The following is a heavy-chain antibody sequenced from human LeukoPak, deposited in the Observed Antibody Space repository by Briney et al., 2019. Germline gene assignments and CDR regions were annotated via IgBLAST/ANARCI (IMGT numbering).Heavy chain of an antibody. V-gene: IGHV3-15*01. D-gene: IGHD6-19*01. CDR1: GFTFSNYA. Sequence: PGRSLRLSCAASGFTFSNYAMSWVRQAPGKGLEWIGRIKSTSDGGSPDYAAPLRGRFSISRDDSKKTLFLHMTSLRIEDTGMYYCPTDSGWPHGEFDFWGQGVLVTVSS. CDR3: PTDSGWPHGEFDF. J-gene: IGHJ4*02. CDR2: IKSTSDGGSP.